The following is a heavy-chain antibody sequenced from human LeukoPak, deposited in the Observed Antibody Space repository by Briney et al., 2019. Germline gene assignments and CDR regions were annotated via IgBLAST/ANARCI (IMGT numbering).Heavy chain of an antibody. Sequence: GGSLRLSCAASGFTFDAYAMNWVRQAPGKGLEWLSYITSSSSTIYYADSVKGRFTISRDNAKNSLYLQMNSLRAEDTAVYYCEREGIIWGTYRYFDYWGQGTLVTVSS. D-gene: IGHD3-16*02. CDR2: ITSSSSTI. J-gene: IGHJ4*02. CDR1: GFTFDAYA. V-gene: IGHV3-48*01. CDR3: EREGIIWGTYRYFDY.